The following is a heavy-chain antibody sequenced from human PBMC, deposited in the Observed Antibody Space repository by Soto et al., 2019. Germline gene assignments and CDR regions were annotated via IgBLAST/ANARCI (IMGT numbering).Heavy chain of an antibody. CDR2: ISGSGADT. Sequence: GGSLRLSCAPSGFIFSNYAMSWVRQARGKGLEWVSAISGSGADTYYTESVKGRFTISRDNFKNTLYLQMNSLRAEDTAVYYCAKDSGRCGGSFFDYWGQGTLVTVSS. J-gene: IGHJ4*02. CDR3: AKDSGRCGGSFFDY. CDR1: GFIFSNYA. D-gene: IGHD2-15*01. V-gene: IGHV3-23*01.